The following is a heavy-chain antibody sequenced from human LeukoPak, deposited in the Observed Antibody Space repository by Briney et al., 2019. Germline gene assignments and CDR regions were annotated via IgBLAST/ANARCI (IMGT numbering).Heavy chain of an antibody. D-gene: IGHD3-22*01. CDR1: GYLITSGYY. V-gene: IGHV4-38-2*02. Sequence: SETLSLTCTVSGYLITSGYYWGWIRQTPGKGLEWIGSFYHSGTTYYNPSLKSRVTISVDTSKNQLSLRLSSVTAADTAVYYCAREGNYYDRNGYLWGQGTLVTVSS. CDR2: FYHSGTT. CDR3: AREGNYYDRNGYL. J-gene: IGHJ4*02.